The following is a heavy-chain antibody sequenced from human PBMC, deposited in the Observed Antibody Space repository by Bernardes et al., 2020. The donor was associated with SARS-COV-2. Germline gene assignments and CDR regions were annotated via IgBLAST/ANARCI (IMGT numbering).Heavy chain of an antibody. CDR1: GFSFRTYG. CDR2: IWSDGSEK. J-gene: IGHJ4*02. D-gene: IGHD4-17*01. CDR3: ARGHNAYGDRSFDY. Sequence: GGSLRLSCAASGFSFRTYGMHWVRQAPGKGLEWVALIWSDGSEKTYGDSVKGRFTISRDNSKNTLYLQVNSLRAEDTAVYYCARGHNAYGDRSFDYWGQGTLVTVSS. V-gene: IGHV3-33*01.